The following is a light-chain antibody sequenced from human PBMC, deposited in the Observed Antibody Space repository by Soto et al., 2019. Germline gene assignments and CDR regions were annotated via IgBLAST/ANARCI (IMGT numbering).Light chain of an antibody. CDR1: QSVSSK. Sequence: EIVMPQSPGTLSVYPGERVTLSCRASQSVSSKLVWYQRKPGQAPRLLIYGASSRATGIPDRFSGSGSGTDFTLTISRLEPEDFAVYYCQQCGSSLWTFGQGTKVDI. J-gene: IGKJ1*01. CDR3: QQCGSSLWT. CDR2: GAS. V-gene: IGKV3-20*01.